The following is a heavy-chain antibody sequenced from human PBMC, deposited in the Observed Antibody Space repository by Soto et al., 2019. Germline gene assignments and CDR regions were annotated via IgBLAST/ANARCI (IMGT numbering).Heavy chain of an antibody. D-gene: IGHD5-18*01. CDR1: GGSISSGGYY. Sequence: SETLSLTCTVSGGSISSGGYYWSWIRQHPGKGLEWIGYIYYSGSTYYNPSLKSRVTVSVDTSKNQFSLKLSSVTAADTAVYYCARIARYSYGIYFDYWGQGTLVTVSS. V-gene: IGHV4-31*03. CDR3: ARIARYSYGIYFDY. J-gene: IGHJ4*02. CDR2: IYYSGST.